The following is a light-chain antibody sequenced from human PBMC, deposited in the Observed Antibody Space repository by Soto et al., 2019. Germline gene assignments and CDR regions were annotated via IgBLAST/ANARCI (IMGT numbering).Light chain of an antibody. CDR2: WAS. CDR3: QQYSEIPLT. CDR1: QRLLNSYNNNNY. Sequence: DIVMTQSPDSVAVSLGERATINCKSSQRLLNSYNNNNYLTWYQQKPGQPPKMLIYWASTRGAGVPDRFSGRGSSTDFTPTITSLQTEDVAVYYCQQYSEIPLTFGGGTQVEIK. V-gene: IGKV4-1*01. J-gene: IGKJ4*01.